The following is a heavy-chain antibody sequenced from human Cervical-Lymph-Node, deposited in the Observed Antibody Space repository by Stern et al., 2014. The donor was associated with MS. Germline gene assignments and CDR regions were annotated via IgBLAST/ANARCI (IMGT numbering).Heavy chain of an antibody. V-gene: IGHV4-34*01. J-gene: IGHJ3*01. D-gene: IGHD1-1*01. CDR1: GAYFSDNY. Sequence: QVQLQQWGAGLLRPSETLSLTCAVQGAYFSDNYWSWIRQTPGKELEWIGEINSSGATHYNPSPRDLATLSVDPSRNQFSLKLSSLTAADTAMYYCARERKVERSSRLLVSFDVWGQGTLVTVPS. CDR3: ARERKVERSSRLLVSFDV. CDR2: INSSGAT.